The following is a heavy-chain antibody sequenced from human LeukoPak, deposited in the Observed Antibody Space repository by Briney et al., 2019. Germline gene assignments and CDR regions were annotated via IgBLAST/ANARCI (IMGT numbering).Heavy chain of an antibody. CDR2: IRSKANSYAT. CDR3: TRRQYSSGWDYYYYYMDV. Sequence: QPGGSLRLSCAASGFTFSGSAMHWARQASGKGLEWVGRIRSKANSYATAYAASVKGRFTISRDDSKNTAYLQMNSLKTEDTAVYYCTRRQYSSGWDYYYYYMDVWGKGTTVTVSS. J-gene: IGHJ6*03. CDR1: GFTFSGSA. V-gene: IGHV3-73*01. D-gene: IGHD6-19*01.